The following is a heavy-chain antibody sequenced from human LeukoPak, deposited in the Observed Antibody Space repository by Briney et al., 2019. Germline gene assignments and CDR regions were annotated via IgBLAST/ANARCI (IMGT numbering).Heavy chain of an antibody. V-gene: IGHV3-48*01. CDR2: IRHHSSDI. Sequence: GGSLRLSCAVSGFTFSTYSMNWVRQAPGKGLEWISFIRHHSSDIYYADSVKVRFTISRDNARDSLYLKMNSLRAEDTAVYYCARDQGEIFGAHLGYWGQGTLVTVSS. D-gene: IGHD3-3*01. CDR3: ARDQGEIFGAHLGY. J-gene: IGHJ4*02. CDR1: GFTFSTYS.